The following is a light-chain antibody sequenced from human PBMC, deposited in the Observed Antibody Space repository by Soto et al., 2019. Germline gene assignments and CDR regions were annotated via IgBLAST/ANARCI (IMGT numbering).Light chain of an antibody. J-gene: IGKJ2*01. CDR3: LQQNNYPRT. CDR2: VAS. Sequence: DIQMTQSPSSLSASVGDRVTITCRASQGIRNDLSWYQQKPGEAPKRLVYVASSLDGGVPARLSGSGSGTEFTLTISSLQPEDFATYYCLQQNNYPRTFGQGTK. CDR1: QGIRND. V-gene: IGKV1-17*01.